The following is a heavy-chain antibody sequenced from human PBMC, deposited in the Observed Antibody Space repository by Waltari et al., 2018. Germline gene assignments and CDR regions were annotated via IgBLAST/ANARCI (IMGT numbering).Heavy chain of an antibody. V-gene: IGHV4-4*02. Sequence: QVQLQESGPGLVKPSGTLSLTCAVSGGSISSSNWWSWVRQPPGKGLEGIGEIYHSGSTNYNPSLKSRVTISVDKSKNQFSLKLSSVTAADTAVYYCARGRIAAAGTAYYYYGMDVWGQGTTVTVSS. J-gene: IGHJ6*02. CDR3: ARGRIAAAGTAYYYYGMDV. CDR1: GGSISSSNW. CDR2: IYHSGST. D-gene: IGHD6-13*01.